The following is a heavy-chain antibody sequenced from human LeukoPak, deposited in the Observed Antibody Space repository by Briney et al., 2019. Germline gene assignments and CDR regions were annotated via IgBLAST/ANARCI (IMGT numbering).Heavy chain of an antibody. CDR3: ARDLSGYYYYYGMDV. CDR2: ISGSGGST. Sequence: GGSLRLSCAASGFTFSSYAMSWVRQAPGKGLEWVSAISGSGGSTYYADSVKGRFTISRDNSKNTLYLQMNSLRAEDTAVYYCARDLSGYYYYYGMDVWGQGTTVTVSS. J-gene: IGHJ6*02. D-gene: IGHD6-19*01. V-gene: IGHV3-23*01. CDR1: GFTFSSYA.